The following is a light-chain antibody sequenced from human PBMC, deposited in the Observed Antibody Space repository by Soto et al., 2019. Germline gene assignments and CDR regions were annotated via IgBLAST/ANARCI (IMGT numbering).Light chain of an antibody. CDR1: RGVTNY. V-gene: IGKV3-11*01. CDR2: SAS. CDR3: QQRSNWPPT. J-gene: IGKJ1*01. Sequence: LTQSPGTLSLFPGERDTLSCRASRGVTNYLAWYQHKPGQAPRLLISSASDRATGIPVRFSGSGSGTDFTLTISSLEPEDSAVYYCQQRSNWPPTFGQGTKVEIK.